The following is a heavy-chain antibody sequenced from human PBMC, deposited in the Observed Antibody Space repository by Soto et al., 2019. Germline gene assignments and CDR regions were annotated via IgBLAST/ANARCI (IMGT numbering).Heavy chain of an antibody. CDR1: GYTFTDSA. D-gene: IGHD3-22*01. V-gene: IGHV1-3*01. CDR2: IAPGNGNT. CDR3: ARTAVWEQYYYDSSGYYLDY. J-gene: IGHJ4*02. Sequence: GASVKVSCKASGYTFTDSAIHWVRQAPGQSLELLGWIAPGNGNTKYSQKFQGRVTITRDTSATTAYMELSSLRSEDTAVYYCARTAVWEQYYYDSSGYYLDYWGQGTLVTVSS.